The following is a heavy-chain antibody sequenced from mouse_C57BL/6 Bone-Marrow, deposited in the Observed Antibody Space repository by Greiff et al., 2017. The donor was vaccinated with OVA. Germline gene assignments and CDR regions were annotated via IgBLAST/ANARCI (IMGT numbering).Heavy chain of an antibody. CDR3: ARQSYDSYYAYFDY. D-gene: IGHD2-12*01. J-gene: IGHJ2*01. Sequence: VHLVESGAELVRPGTSVKMSCKASGYTFTNYWIGWAKQRPGHGLEWIGDIYPGGGYTNYNQKFKGKATLTADKSSSTAYMQFSSLTSEDSAIYYCARQSYDSYYAYFDYWGQGTTLTVSS. CDR1: GYTFTNYW. CDR2: IYPGGGYT. V-gene: IGHV1-63*01.